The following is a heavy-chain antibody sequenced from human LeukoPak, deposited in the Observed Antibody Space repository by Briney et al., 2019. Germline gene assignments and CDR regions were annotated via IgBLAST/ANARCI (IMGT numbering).Heavy chain of an antibody. CDR1: GFTFSSYA. J-gene: IGHJ6*03. Sequence: GGSLRLSCAASGFTFSSYAMSWVRQAPGKGLEWVSAISGSGGSTYYADSVKGRFTISRDNSKNTLYPQMNSLRAEDTAVYYCAKPPKRAYYYMDVWGKGTTVTVSS. CDR3: AKPPKRAYYYMDV. V-gene: IGHV3-23*01. CDR2: ISGSGGST.